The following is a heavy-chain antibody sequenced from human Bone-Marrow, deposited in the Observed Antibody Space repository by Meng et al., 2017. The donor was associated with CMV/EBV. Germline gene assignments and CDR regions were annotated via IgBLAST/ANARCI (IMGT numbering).Heavy chain of an antibody. CDR2: ISGSGGGT. D-gene: IGHD2-15*01. CDR3: AKVIVVVVAASDYFDY. CDR1: GFTFSNDA. J-gene: IGHJ4*02. Sequence: GFTFSNDAMSWVRQAPGKGLEWVSSISGSGGGTDYADSVKGRFTISRDNSKSTVYLQMDSLRGDDTAVYYCAKVIVVVVAASDYFDYWGQGTLVTVSS. V-gene: IGHV3-23*01.